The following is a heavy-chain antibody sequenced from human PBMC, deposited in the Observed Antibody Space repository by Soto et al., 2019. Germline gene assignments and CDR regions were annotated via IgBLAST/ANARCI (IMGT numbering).Heavy chain of an antibody. J-gene: IGHJ3*02. CDR1: GGSISSAGYY. CDR2: IYYSGST. Sequence: PSETLSLTCTVSGGSISSAGYYWSWIRQHPGKGLEWIGYIYYSGSTFYNPSLKSRVTISVDTSKNQFSLKLSSVTAADTAVYYCARTPGDYDAFDIWGQGTMVTVSS. CDR3: ARTPGDYDAFDI. V-gene: IGHV4-31*03. D-gene: IGHD4-17*01.